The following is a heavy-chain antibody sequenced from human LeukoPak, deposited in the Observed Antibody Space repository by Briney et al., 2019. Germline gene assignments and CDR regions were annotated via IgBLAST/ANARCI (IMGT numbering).Heavy chain of an antibody. CDR1: GFTFSSYG. V-gene: IGHV3-30*18. J-gene: IGHJ3*02. CDR2: ISYDGSNK. Sequence: TGGSLRLSCAASGFTFSSYGMHWVRQAPGKGLEWVAVISYDGSNKYCADSVKGRFTISRDNSKNTLYLQMNSLRAEDTAVYYCAKVGQYYDSSGHRAFDIWGQGTMVTVSS. CDR3: AKVGQYYDSSGHRAFDI. D-gene: IGHD3-22*01.